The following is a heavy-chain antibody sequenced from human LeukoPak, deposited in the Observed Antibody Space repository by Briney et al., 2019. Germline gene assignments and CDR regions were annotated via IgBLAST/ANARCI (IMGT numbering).Heavy chain of an antibody. CDR2: INHSGST. D-gene: IGHD3-10*01. CDR3: AQGDRVRAQPLDS. J-gene: IGHJ4*02. CDR1: GFTFSSYE. Sequence: GSLRLSCAASGFTFSSYEMNWVRQPPGKGLEWIGEINHSGSTNYNPSLKSRVTISIDTSKNQFSLRLSSVTAADTAIYYCAQGDRVRAQPLDSWGQGTLVTVSS. V-gene: IGHV4-34*08.